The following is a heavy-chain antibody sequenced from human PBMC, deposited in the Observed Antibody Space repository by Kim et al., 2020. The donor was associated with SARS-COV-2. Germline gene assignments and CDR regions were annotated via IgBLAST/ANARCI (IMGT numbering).Heavy chain of an antibody. V-gene: IGHV3-23*01. D-gene: IGHD3-10*01. CDR3: AKPRITMVRGVIVAFDI. Sequence: KGRFTISRDNSKNTLYLQMNSLRAEDTAVYYCAKPRITMVRGVIVAFDIWGQGTMVTVSS. J-gene: IGHJ3*02.